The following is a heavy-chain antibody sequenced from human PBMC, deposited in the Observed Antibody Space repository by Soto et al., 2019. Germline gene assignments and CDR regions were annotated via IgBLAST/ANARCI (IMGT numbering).Heavy chain of an antibody. D-gene: IGHD3-9*01. Sequence: QVQLVQSGAEVKKPGSSVKVSCKASAGTFSSYAISWVRQAPGQGLEWMGGFIPIFCTANYAQKVQGRVTITADESTSTAYIELSSLRSEDTGVYYCARSSGRGDYAILTGYYFDYWGQGTLVTVSS. V-gene: IGHV1-69*01. CDR2: FIPIFCTA. J-gene: IGHJ4*02. CDR3: ARSSGRGDYAILTGYYFDY. CDR1: AGTFSSYA.